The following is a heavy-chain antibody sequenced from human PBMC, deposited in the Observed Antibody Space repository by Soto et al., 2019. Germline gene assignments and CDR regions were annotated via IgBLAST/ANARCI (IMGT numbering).Heavy chain of an antibody. V-gene: IGHV3-7*04. D-gene: IGHD2-2*01. CDR3: AREIVVARGASYFAY. CDR2: IRQDGSEK. Sequence: HPGGSLRLSCVGSGFTFSSNWMTWVRQAPGKGLEWVGNIRQDGSEKNYVDSVKGRFTISRDNAKNSLYLQMNSLRAEDTAVYYCAREIVVARGASYFAYWGPGTLATVSS. CDR1: GFTFSSNW. J-gene: IGHJ4*02.